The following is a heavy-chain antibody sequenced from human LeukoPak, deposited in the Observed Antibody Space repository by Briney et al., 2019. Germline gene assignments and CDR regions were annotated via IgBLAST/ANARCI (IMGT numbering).Heavy chain of an antibody. Sequence: GGSLRLSCAASGFTFGSHAMSWVRQAPGKGLEWVSAIGVSTSATFYPDSVKGRFTVSRDNSQNMLYLQMSSLRAEDTAIYYCAKDKGFSYGFDAWGQGTQVTVSS. CDR3: AKDKGFSYGFDA. J-gene: IGHJ4*02. D-gene: IGHD5-18*01. CDR1: GFTFGSHA. CDR2: IGVSTSAT. V-gene: IGHV3-23*01.